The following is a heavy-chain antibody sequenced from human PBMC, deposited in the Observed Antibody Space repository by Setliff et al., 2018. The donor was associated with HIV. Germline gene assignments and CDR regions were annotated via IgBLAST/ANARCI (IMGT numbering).Heavy chain of an antibody. CDR2: IDWDDDK. CDR1: GFSLSTSGIC. Sequence: SGPTLVNPTQTLTLTCTFSGFSLSTSGICVSWIRQPPGKALEWLARIDWDDDKYYSTSLKTRLTISKDTSKNQVVLTMTNMDPVDTATYYCARGVVIRYYYYYGMDVWGQGTTVTVSS. D-gene: IGHD3-3*01. V-gene: IGHV2-70*11. J-gene: IGHJ6*02. CDR3: ARGVVIRYYYYYGMDV.